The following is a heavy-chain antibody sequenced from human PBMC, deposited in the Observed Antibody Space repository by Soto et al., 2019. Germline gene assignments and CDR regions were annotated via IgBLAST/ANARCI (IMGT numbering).Heavy chain of an antibody. CDR1: GFTYESYA. V-gene: IGHV3-23*01. CDR2: INSGGTVA. Sequence: EVQLLESGGGLVQPGGSLRLSSAASGFTYESYAMSWVRQAPGKGLEWVSGINSGGTVAHYADSVKGRFAISRDNSKNTLSLEMNSLSADDTGLYYCAISTGGFGGLFVVPSDYWGQGTLVTVSS. D-gene: IGHD3-16*01. CDR3: AISTGGFGGLFVVPSDY. J-gene: IGHJ4*02.